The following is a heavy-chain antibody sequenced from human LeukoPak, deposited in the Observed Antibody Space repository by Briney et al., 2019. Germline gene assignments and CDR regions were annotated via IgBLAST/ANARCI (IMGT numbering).Heavy chain of an antibody. CDR1: GFTFSSYA. CDR3: ARPQGSYLLFDY. Sequence: GGSLRLSCAASGFTFSSYAMHWVRQASGKGLEWVAVISYDGSNKYYADSVKGRFTISRDNSKNTLYLQMNSLRAEDTAVYYCARPQGSYLLFDYWGQGTLVTVSS. J-gene: IGHJ4*02. CDR2: ISYDGSNK. V-gene: IGHV3-30-3*01. D-gene: IGHD1-26*01.